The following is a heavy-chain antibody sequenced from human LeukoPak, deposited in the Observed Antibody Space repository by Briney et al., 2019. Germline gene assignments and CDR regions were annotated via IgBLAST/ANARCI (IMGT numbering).Heavy chain of an antibody. Sequence: GGSLRLSCAASGFTFSSYGMHWVRQAPGKGLEWVAFIRYDGSNKYYADSVKGRFTISRDNSKNTLYLQMNSLRAEDTAVYYCAKASRDSSGYGLIDYWGQGTLVTVSS. D-gene: IGHD3-22*01. CDR1: GFTFSSYG. V-gene: IGHV3-30*02. J-gene: IGHJ4*02. CDR2: IRYDGSNK. CDR3: AKASRDSSGYGLIDY.